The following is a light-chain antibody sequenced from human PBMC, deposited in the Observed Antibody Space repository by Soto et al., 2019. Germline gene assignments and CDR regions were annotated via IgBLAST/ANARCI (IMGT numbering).Light chain of an antibody. CDR2: DAS. J-gene: IGKJ1*01. CDR3: QQRSNLPLT. CDR1: QSVRPY. Sequence: ILLTQSPATLSLSPGERVTISCRASQSVRPYVAWYHQKPGQPPRRLIYDASKRSTGIPARFSVSGSETDFTLSIRSLEPEDSAVYYCQQRSNLPLTFGQGNKVEIK. V-gene: IGKV3-11*01.